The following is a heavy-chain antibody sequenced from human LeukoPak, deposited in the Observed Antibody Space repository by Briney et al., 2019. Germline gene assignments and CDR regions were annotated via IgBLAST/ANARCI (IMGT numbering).Heavy chain of an antibody. CDR3: ARGATRRSSGAFDI. Sequence: GGSLRLSCAASAFTFSSYELNWVRQAPGKGLEWISYISSSGSIMNYADSVKGRFTISRDNAKNSLYLQTNSLRAEDTAVYYCARGATRRSSGAFDIWGQGTMVTVSS. CDR2: ISSSGSIM. J-gene: IGHJ3*02. D-gene: IGHD6-6*01. CDR1: AFTFSSYE. V-gene: IGHV3-48*03.